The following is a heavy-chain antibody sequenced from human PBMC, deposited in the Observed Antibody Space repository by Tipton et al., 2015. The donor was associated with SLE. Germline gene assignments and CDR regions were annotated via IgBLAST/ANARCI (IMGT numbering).Heavy chain of an antibody. Sequence: LRLSCAVYGGSFSSYYWNWIRQPPGKGLEWNGEINHSGSTIYNPTLKSRVPISVDTSKNQFSLKLSSGTAADTAVYYCASLWYGSSWSFDYWGQGSLFTVPS. CDR2: INHSGST. J-gene: IGHJ4*02. CDR3: ASLWYGSSWSFDY. D-gene: IGHD6-13*01. CDR1: GGSFSSYY. V-gene: IGHV4-34*01.